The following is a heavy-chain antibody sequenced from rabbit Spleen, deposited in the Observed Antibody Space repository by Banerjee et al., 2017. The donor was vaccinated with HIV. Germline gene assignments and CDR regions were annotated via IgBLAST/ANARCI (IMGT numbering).Heavy chain of an antibody. V-gene: IGHV1S45*01. Sequence: QEQLVESGGDLVKPEGSLTLTCTASGFSFSSSYYMCWVRQAPGKGLEWIACIYVGSSGSTYYASWAKGRFTISKTSSTTVDLQMTSLTDADTATYFCARDLLDATDLLWGPVTLVTVS. CDR1: GFSFSSSYY. D-gene: IGHD6-1*01. CDR3: ARDLLDATDLL. J-gene: IGHJ4*01. CDR2: IYVGSSGST.